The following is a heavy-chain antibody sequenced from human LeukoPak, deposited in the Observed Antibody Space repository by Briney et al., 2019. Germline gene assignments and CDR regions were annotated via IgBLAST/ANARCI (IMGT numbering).Heavy chain of an antibody. D-gene: IGHD5-24*01. CDR2: IHYSGFT. V-gene: IGHV4-59*01. J-gene: IGHJ4*02. Sequence: SETLSLTCTASGGSISSYYWTWIRQPPGKGLEWIGYIHYSGFTNYTPSLKSRVTISVDTSKSQFSLNLSSVTPADTAVYYCSRMKDGYNDDWGQGTLVTVSS. CDR3: SRMKDGYNDD. CDR1: GGSISSYY.